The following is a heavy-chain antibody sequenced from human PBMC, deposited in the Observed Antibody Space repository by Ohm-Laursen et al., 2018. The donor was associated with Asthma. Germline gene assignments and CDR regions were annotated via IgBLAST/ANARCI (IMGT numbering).Heavy chain of an antibody. CDR2: IYYSWST. Sequence: SQTLSLTCTVSGASITSAPYYWNWIRQHPGKGLEWIGYIYYSWSTYYNPSLESRVTISLDSSKNQFSLKLSSVTAADTAVYYCARDSKDSGGYYNDAFDIWGQGTMVTVSS. CDR1: GASITSAPYY. V-gene: IGHV4-31*02. D-gene: IGHD3-22*01. CDR3: ARDSKDSGGYYNDAFDI. J-gene: IGHJ3*02.